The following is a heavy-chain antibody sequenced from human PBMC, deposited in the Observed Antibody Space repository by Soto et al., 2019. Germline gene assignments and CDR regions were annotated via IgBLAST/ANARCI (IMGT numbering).Heavy chain of an antibody. D-gene: IGHD3-10*01. V-gene: IGHV1-69*01. J-gene: IGHJ4*02. CDR1: GGTFSRYS. CDR2: IIPIFGTA. Sequence: QVQLMQSGAEVKKTGASVKVDCNASGGTFSRYSIRWVRQAPGQGLAWLGGIIPIFGTANYAQKFPGRVTIPADESTRTDDMELSSLRSVATTLYYCARLGPNYYGSGRHPFLDYWGQGHMVTVAS. CDR3: ARLGPNYYGSGRHPFLDY.